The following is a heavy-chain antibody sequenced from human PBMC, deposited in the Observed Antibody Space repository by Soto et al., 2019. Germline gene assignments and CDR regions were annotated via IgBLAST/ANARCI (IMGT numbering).Heavy chain of an antibody. Sequence: SETLSLTCAVYGGSFSGYCWSWIRQPPGKGLEWIGEINHSGSTNYNPSLKSRVTMSVDTSKNQLSLKLSSVTAADTAVYYCARRKSSGYYYFDYWGQGTPVTVSS. V-gene: IGHV4-34*01. J-gene: IGHJ4*02. D-gene: IGHD3-22*01. CDR3: ARRKSSGYYYFDY. CDR2: INHSGST. CDR1: GGSFSGYC.